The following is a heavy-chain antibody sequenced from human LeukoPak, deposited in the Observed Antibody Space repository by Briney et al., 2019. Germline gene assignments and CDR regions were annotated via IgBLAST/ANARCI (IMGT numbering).Heavy chain of an antibody. J-gene: IGHJ4*02. CDR2: IKTKTDGGTI. CDR3: TTGGAARPFFFDY. CDR1: GFTVSNAW. D-gene: IGHD6-6*01. Sequence: GGSLRLSCAASGFTVSNAWMSWVRQAPGKGLEWVGRIKTKTDGGTIDYAAPVKGRFTISRDDSKNTLYLQMNSLKTEDTAVYYCTTGGAARPFFFDYWGQGTLVTVSS. V-gene: IGHV3-15*01.